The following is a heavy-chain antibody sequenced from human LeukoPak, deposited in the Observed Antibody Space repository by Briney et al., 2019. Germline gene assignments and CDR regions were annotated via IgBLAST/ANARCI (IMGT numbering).Heavy chain of an antibody. J-gene: IGHJ4*02. D-gene: IGHD5-12*01. CDR2: IKQDGSEK. CDR1: GCTFSSYW. CDR3: ARGEGGYDGYFDY. V-gene: IGHV3-7*03. Sequence: GGSLRLSCAASGCTFSSYWMSWARQAPGKGLEWVANIKQDGSEKYYVDSVKGRFTISRDNAKNSLYLQMNSLRAEDTAVYYCARGEGGYDGYFDYWGQGTLVTVSS.